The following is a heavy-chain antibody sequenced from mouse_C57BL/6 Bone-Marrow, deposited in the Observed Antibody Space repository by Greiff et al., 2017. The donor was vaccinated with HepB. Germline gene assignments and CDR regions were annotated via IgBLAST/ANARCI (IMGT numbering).Heavy chain of an antibody. CDR1: GYTFTDYY. D-gene: IGHD2-4*01. Sequence: EVQVVESGPVLVKPGASVKMSCKASGYTFTDYYMNWVKQSHGKSLEWIGVINPYNGGTSYNQKFKGKATLTVDKSSSTAYMELNSLTSEDSAVYYCARRGSYYDPFAYWGQGTLVTVSA. CDR3: ARRGSYYDPFAY. V-gene: IGHV1-19*01. CDR2: INPYNGGT. J-gene: IGHJ3*01.